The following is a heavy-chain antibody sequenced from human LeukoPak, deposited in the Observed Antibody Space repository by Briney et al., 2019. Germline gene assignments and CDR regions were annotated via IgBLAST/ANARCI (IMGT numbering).Heavy chain of an antibody. J-gene: IGHJ5*01. CDR1: GGSVTNYY. V-gene: IGHV4-59*02. D-gene: IGHD5-18*01. Sequence: SETLSLTCTVSGGSVTNYYLNWIRQPPEKGLEWIGCIYYSGSINYNPSLKSRITISVDTSKNQFSLELSSVTAADAAVYYCAREEYSYGFGFWGQGTLVSVSS. CDR2: IYYSGSI. CDR3: AREEYSYGFGF.